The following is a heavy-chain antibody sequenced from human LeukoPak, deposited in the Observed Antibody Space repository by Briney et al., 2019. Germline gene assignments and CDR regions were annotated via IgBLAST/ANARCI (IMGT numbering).Heavy chain of an antibody. Sequence: PSETLSLTCAVYGGSFSGYYWSWIRQPPGKGLEWIGEINHSGSTNYNPSLKSRVTISVDTSKNQFSLKLSSVTAADTAVYYCARGRVLSGMDVWGQGTTVTVSS. J-gene: IGHJ6*02. D-gene: IGHD4/OR15-4a*01. CDR1: GGSFSGYY. V-gene: IGHV4-34*01. CDR2: INHSGST. CDR3: ARGRVLSGMDV.